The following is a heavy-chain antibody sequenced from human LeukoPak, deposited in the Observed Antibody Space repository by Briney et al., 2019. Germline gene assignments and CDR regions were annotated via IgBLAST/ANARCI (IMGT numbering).Heavy chain of an antibody. J-gene: IGHJ6*02. CDR1: GFTFSSHG. V-gene: IGHV3-33*03. CDR2: TWSDGSNK. Sequence: PGGSLRLSCAASGFTFSSHGMHWVRQAPGKGLEWVASTWSDGSNKYYADSVKGRFTISRDNAKNSLYLQMNSLRAEDTAVYYCARLVIDLYGMDVWGQGTTVTVSS. D-gene: IGHD3-9*01. CDR3: ARLVIDLYGMDV.